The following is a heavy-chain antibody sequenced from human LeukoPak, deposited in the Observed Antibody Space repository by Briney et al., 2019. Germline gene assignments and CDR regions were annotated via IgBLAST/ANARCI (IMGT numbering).Heavy chain of an antibody. J-gene: IGHJ5*02. CDR3: ARDYSKRGNREIQGDP. CDR2: INSDGSST. D-gene: IGHD1-14*01. Sequence: GGSLRLSCAASGFTFSSHWMHWVRQGPGKGLVWVSRINSDGSSTTYADSVKGRFTMSRDNAKNTLYLQMNSLRAEDTAVYYCARDYSKRGNREIQGDPWGQGTLVTVS. V-gene: IGHV3-74*01. CDR1: GFTFSSHW.